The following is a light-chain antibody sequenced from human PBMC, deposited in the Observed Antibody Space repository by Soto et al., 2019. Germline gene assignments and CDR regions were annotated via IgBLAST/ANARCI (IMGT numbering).Light chain of an antibody. J-gene: IGKJ4*01. CDR2: DAS. CDR3: QEGTYWPA. Sequence: EIVLTQSPAILSLSPGEKATLSCRASQSVSGSLGWYQQKPGQAPRLIIYDASDRATGIPARFSGSGSGTDFTLTISSLEPEDFAVYYCQEGTYWPAFGGGTKVEIK. CDR1: QSVSGS. V-gene: IGKV3-11*01.